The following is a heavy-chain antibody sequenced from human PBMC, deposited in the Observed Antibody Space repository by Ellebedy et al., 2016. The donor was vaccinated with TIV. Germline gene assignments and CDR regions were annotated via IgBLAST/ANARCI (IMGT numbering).Heavy chain of an antibody. Sequence: PGGSPRLSCAASGFTFSTYEMNWVRQAPGKGLEWIAHMSGSGTTIHYPDSVKGRFTISRDNAKNSLFLQMNSLRAEDTAVYFCARAPSYQLDSSAYHHFDYWGQGTLVTVSS. J-gene: IGHJ4*02. CDR3: ARAPSYQLDSSAYHHFDY. V-gene: IGHV3-48*03. D-gene: IGHD3-22*01. CDR1: GFTFSTYE. CDR2: MSGSGTTI.